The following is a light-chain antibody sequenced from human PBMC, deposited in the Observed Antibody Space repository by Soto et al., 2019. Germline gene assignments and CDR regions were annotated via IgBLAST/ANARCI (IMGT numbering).Light chain of an antibody. Sequence: DIPMTQSPSSLSASVGDRVTITCRASQSISTFLNWYQQKPGRAPKLLIYAASSLQSGVPSRFSGSGSRTDFTLAISSLQPEEFATYYCQQSYSSLYTFGQGTKLENK. J-gene: IGKJ2*01. V-gene: IGKV1-39*01. CDR2: AAS. CDR1: QSISTF. CDR3: QQSYSSLYT.